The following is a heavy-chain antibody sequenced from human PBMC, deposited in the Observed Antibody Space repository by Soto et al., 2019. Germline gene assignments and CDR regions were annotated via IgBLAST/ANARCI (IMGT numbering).Heavy chain of an antibody. J-gene: IGHJ6*02. CDR3: ARVVGYSYGPRYHGMDV. CDR2: IYYSGST. CDR1: GGSISSYY. D-gene: IGHD5-18*01. Sequence: PSETLSLTCTVSGGSISSYYWSWIRQPPGKGLEWIGYIYYSGSTNYNPSLKSRVTISVDTSKNQFSLKLSSVTAADTAVYYCARVVGYSYGPRYHGMDVWGQGTTVTVS. V-gene: IGHV4-59*01.